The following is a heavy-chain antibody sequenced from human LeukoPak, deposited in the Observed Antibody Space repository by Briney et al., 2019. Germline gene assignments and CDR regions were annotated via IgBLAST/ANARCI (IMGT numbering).Heavy chain of an antibody. CDR3: ARGDYETHGYQTR. J-gene: IGHJ4*02. V-gene: IGHV7-4-1*02. CDR1: GYIFTSYV. D-gene: IGHD3-22*01. CDR2: INTNTGNP. Sequence: ASVKVSCKASGYIFTSYVLHWVRQAPGQGLEWMGWINTNTGNPSYAQGFTGRFVFSLDTSVSTAYLQISSLKADDTAMYYCARGDYETHGYQTRWGQGTLVTVSS.